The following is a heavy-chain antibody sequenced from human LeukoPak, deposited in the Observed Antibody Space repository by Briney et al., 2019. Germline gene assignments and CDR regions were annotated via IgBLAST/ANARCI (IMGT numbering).Heavy chain of an antibody. CDR1: GFSLSAAW. CDR3: VNLGYSD. D-gene: IGHD5-12*01. J-gene: IGHJ4*02. CDR2: IKNDGSDK. V-gene: IGHV3-7*01. Sequence: GGSLRLSCEASGFSLSAAWMTWVRQAPGKGLEWVATIKNDGSDKCYVDSVKGRFTLSRDNAKNSVYLQMNSLRVEDTAVYYCVNLGYSDGGQGTLVPVSS.